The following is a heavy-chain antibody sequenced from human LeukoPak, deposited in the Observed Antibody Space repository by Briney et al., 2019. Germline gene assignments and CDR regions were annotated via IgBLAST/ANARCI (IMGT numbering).Heavy chain of an antibody. D-gene: IGHD6-13*01. Sequence: ASVKVSCKVSGYTLTELSMFWVRQAPGKGLEWMGSFDPEGGKTVYAQKFQGRVTMTEDTSTDTAYMELSSLRSEDTAVYYCATGYLVTAGLMDVWGQGTTVTVSS. CDR3: ATGYLVTAGLMDV. V-gene: IGHV1-24*01. J-gene: IGHJ6*02. CDR1: GYTLTELS. CDR2: FDPEGGKT.